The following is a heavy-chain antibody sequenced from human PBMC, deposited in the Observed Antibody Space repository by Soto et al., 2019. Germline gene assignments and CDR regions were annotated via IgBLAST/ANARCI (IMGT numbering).Heavy chain of an antibody. J-gene: IGHJ3*01. CDR1: GGTFNTYT. D-gene: IGHD2-2*01. V-gene: IGHV1-69*02. CDR2: IIPMLTVT. CDR3: SIGSWSAETFDV. Sequence: QVHLTQSGAEVKKPGSSVKVSCKAAGGTFNTYTLFWVRQAPGHGLEWMGRIIPMLTVTNSEQKFQDRLTLTADKSTGTAFMELTSLRSDDTAVYYCSIGSWSAETFDVWGQGTMVTVSS.